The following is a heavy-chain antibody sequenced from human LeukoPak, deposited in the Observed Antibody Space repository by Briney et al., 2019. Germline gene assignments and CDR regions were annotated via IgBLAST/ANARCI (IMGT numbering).Heavy chain of an antibody. CDR1: GDSINSFY. D-gene: IGHD2-2*01. J-gene: IGHJ4*02. CDR2: IYTSGST. V-gene: IGHV4-4*07. CDR3: ARDVVAAVGSFDY. Sequence: PSETLSLTCTVSGDSINSFYWSWIRQPAGKGLEWIGRIYTSGSTNYSPSLKSRVTMSVDTSKNQFSLRLSSVTAADTAVYYCARDVVAAVGSFDYWGQGTQVTVSS.